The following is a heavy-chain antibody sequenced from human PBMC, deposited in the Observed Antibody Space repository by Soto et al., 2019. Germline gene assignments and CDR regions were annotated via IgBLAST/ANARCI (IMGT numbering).Heavy chain of an antibody. CDR1: GFTLSSYG. J-gene: IGHJ6*02. CDR2: IWYDGSNK. D-gene: IGHD3-3*01. Sequence: GGSLRLSCAASGFTLSSYGMHWVRQAPGKGLEWVAVIWYDGSNKYYADSVKGRFTISRDNSKNTLYLQMNSLRAEDTAVYYCATSLPSPYYDFQDYYYGMDVWGQGTTVTVSS. CDR3: ATSLPSPYYDFQDYYYGMDV. V-gene: IGHV3-33*01.